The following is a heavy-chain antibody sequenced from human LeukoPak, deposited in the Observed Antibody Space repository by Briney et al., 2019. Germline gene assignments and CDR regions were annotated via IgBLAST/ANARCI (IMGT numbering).Heavy chain of an antibody. CDR2: SGVSGAGT. Sequence: PGGSLRLSCAASGFTFSNDWMHWVRQAPGKGLEWVSVSGVSGAGTYYADSVKGRFTISRDNSKNTLYLQLNSLRAEDTAVYYCAKDLGTTSNLALDYWGQGTLVTVSS. CDR3: AKDLGTTSNLALDY. J-gene: IGHJ4*02. CDR1: GFTFSNDW. V-gene: IGHV3-23*01. D-gene: IGHD7-27*01.